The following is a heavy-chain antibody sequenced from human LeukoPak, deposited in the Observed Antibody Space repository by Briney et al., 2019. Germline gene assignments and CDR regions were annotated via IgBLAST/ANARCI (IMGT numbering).Heavy chain of an antibody. CDR1: GFTFSSYE. Sequence: GGSLRLSCAASGFTFSSYEMNWVRQAPGKGLEWVSYISSSGSTIYYADSVKGRFTISRDNAKNSLYLQMNSLRAEDTAVYYCARDRNYYDMTCDYWGQGTLVTVSS. V-gene: IGHV3-48*03. CDR3: ARDRNYYDMTCDY. D-gene: IGHD3-22*01. CDR2: ISSSGSTI. J-gene: IGHJ4*02.